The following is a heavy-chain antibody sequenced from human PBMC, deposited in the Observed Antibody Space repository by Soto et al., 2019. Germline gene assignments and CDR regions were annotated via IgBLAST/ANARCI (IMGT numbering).Heavy chain of an antibody. V-gene: IGHV1-18*01. CDR3: ARGALGHNPLKYAEYVQH. CDR1: GYTFTSYC. J-gene: IGHJ1*01. D-gene: IGHD1-20*01. Sequence: ASVNVSFKASGYTFTSYCISWVRQAPLQWLEWMGWISAYNGNTNYAQKLQGRVTMTTDTSTSTAYIELRSLRSDDTAVYYCARGALGHNPLKYAEYVQHWGQGNLVTVSS. CDR2: ISAYNGNT.